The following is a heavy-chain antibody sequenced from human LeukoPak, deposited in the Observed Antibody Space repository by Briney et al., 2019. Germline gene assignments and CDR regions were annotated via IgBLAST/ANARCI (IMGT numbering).Heavy chain of an antibody. V-gene: IGHV3-48*01. CDR2: ISSSSSTI. J-gene: IGHJ4*02. CDR3: AKGDREPPLMIDY. Sequence: GGSLRLSCAASGFTFSSYSMNWVRQAPGKGLEWVSYISSSSSTIYYADSVKGRFTISRDNSKNTLYLQMNSLRAEDTAVYYCAKGDREPPLMIDYWGQGTLVTVSS. D-gene: IGHD1-14*01. CDR1: GFTFSSYS.